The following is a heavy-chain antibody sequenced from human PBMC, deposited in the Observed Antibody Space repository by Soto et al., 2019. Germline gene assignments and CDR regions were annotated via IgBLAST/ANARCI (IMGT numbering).Heavy chain of an antibody. CDR3: AHRHLSSSWSVGFDY. D-gene: IGHD6-13*01. CDR2: IYWDDDK. Sequence: SGPTLVNPTQTLTLTCTFSGFSLSTSGVGVGWIRQPPGKALEWLALIYWDDDKRYSPYLKSRLTITKDTSKNQVVLTMTNMDPVDTATYYCAHRHLSSSWSVGFDYWGQGTLVTVSS. V-gene: IGHV2-5*02. J-gene: IGHJ4*02. CDR1: GFSLSTSGVG.